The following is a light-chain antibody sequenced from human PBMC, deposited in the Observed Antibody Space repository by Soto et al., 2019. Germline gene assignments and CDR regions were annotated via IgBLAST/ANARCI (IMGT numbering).Light chain of an antibody. CDR1: QRVSSSF. V-gene: IGKV3-20*01. Sequence: EIVLTQSPGTLSLSPGERATLSCRASQRVSSSFLAWYQQKPGQAPRLLIYGASSRATGIPDRFSGSVSGTDFTLTISRLEPEDFAVYYCQQYDSSPWTFGQGTKVEIK. CDR2: GAS. CDR3: QQYDSSPWT. J-gene: IGKJ1*01.